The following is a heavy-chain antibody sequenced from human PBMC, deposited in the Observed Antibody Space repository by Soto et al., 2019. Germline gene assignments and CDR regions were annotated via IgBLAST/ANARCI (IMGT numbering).Heavy chain of an antibody. D-gene: IGHD2-21*02. CDR2: IIPIFGTA. V-gene: IGHV1-69*12. CDR3: ARGEGLAYFGGDCYWGGWFDP. CDR1: GGTFSSYA. J-gene: IGHJ5*02. Sequence: QVQLVQSGAEVKKPGSSVKVSCKASGGTFSSYAISWVRQAPGQGLEWMGGIIPIFGTANYAQKFEGRVTITADESTGIAILELSSLGSEDAAVYYCARGEGLAYFGGDCYWGGWFDPWGQGTLVTVSS.